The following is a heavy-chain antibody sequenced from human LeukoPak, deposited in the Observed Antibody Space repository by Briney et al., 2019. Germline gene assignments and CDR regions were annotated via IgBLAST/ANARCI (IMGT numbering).Heavy chain of an antibody. J-gene: IGHJ3*02. CDR3: ARVESGSSDAFDI. CDR2: INPNSGGT. CDR1: GYTFTGYY. V-gene: IGHV1-2*02. Sequence: ASVKVSCKASGYTFTGYYMHWARQAPGQGLEWMGWINPNSGGTNYAQKFQGRVTMTRDTSISTAYMELSRLRSDDTAVYYCARVESGSSDAFDIWGQGTMVTVSS. D-gene: IGHD1-26*01.